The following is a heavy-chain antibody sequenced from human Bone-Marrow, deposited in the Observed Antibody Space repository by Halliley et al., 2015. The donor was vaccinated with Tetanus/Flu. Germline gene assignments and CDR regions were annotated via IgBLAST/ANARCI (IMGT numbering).Heavy chain of an antibody. V-gene: IGHV4-4*01. D-gene: IGHD3-3*02. J-gene: IGHJ6*02. CDR2: IYYSGTT. Sequence: TLSLTCAVSGDSINSSHWWSWVRQPPGKGLEWIGEIYYSGTTNYNPSLRTRDNISIDKSKNQFSLKLRSVTAADTAVYFCARNRVMPPIFGFFGMVVWGQGTPVTVSS. CDR3: ARNRVMPPIFGFFGMVV. CDR1: GDSINSSHW.